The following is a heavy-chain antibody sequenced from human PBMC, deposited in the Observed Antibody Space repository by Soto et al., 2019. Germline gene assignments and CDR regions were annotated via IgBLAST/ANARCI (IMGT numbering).Heavy chain of an antibody. V-gene: IGHV4-34*01. CDR1: GGSFSGYY. CDR2: INHSGST. D-gene: IGHD5-12*01. J-gene: IGHJ6*02. Sequence: SETLSLTCAVYGGSFSGYYWSWIRQPPGKGLEWIGEINHSGSTNYNPALKSRVTISVDTSKNQFSLKLSSVTAADTAVYYCARGGGYDFKPFYYYYGMDVWGQGTTVTVSS. CDR3: ARGGGYDFKPFYYYYGMDV.